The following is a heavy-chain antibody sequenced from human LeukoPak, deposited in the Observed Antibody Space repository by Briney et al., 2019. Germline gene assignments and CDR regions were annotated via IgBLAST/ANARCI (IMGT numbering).Heavy chain of an antibody. V-gene: IGHV4-39*01. CDR1: GGSISSSSYY. Sequence: SETLSLTCTVSGGSISSSSYYWGWIRQPPGKGLEWIGSIYYSGSTYYNPSLKSRVTISVDTSKNQFSLKLSSVTAADTAVYYCARGNGITIFGVVIPSSGAFDIWGQGTMVTVSS. D-gene: IGHD3-3*01. CDR2: IYYSGST. J-gene: IGHJ3*02. CDR3: ARGNGITIFGVVIPSSGAFDI.